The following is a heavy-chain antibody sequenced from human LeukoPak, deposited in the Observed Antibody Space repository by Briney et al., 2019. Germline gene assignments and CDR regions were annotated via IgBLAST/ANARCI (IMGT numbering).Heavy chain of an antibody. V-gene: IGHV3-23*01. J-gene: IGHJ4*02. CDR3: AKGRWSPDY. Sequence: PGGSLRLSCAASGFTFSSYAMSWVRQAPGKGLEWVPLISDSGANTYYTDSVKGRFTISRDNSKNSLYLQMNSLRADDTAVYYCAKGRWSPDYWGQGTLVTVSS. CDR1: GFTFSSYA. CDR2: ISDSGANT. D-gene: IGHD1-1*01.